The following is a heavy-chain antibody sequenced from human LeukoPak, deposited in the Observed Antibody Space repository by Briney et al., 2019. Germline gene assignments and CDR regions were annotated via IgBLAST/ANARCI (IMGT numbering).Heavy chain of an antibody. CDR1: GYTFTGYC. J-gene: IGHJ4*02. CDR2: INPNSGGT. CDR3: GGTWGVGASDYCDY. Sequence: AAVKVSCKASGYTFTGYCMHWVRQAPGQGLEWMGRINPNSGGTNYAQKFQGRVTMTRDTSISTAYMELSRLRCDDNAVVYCGGTWGVGASDYCDYWGQGTLVTVSS. V-gene: IGHV1-2*06. D-gene: IGHD1-26*01.